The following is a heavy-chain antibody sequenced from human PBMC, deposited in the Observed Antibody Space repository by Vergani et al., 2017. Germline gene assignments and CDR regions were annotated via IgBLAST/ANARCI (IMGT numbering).Heavy chain of an antibody. D-gene: IGHD1-7*01. CDR2: ISGSGGST. J-gene: IGHJ4*02. Sequence: EVQLLESGGGLVQPGGSLRLSCEASGFSFPGYAMSWVRQAPGKGLVWVSAISGSGGSTYYADSVKGRFTISRDNSKNTLYLQMNSLRAEDTAVYYCAKELITGTTRWGQGTLVTVSS. V-gene: IGHV3-23*01. CDR3: AKELITGTTR. CDR1: GFSFPGYA.